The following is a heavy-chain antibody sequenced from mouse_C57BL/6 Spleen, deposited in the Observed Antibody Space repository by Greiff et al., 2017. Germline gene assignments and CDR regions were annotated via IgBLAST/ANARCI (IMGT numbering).Heavy chain of an antibody. V-gene: IGHV5-17*01. CDR2: ISSGSSTI. CDR3: ARKGLYCAMDY. D-gene: IGHD3-1*01. J-gene: IGHJ4*01. CDR1: GFTFSDYG. Sequence: DVQLVESGGGLVKPGGSLKLSCAASGFTFSDYGMHWVRQAPEKGLEWVAYISSGSSTIYYADTVKGRFTISRDNAKNTLFLQMTSLRSEDTAMYYSARKGLYCAMDYWGQGTSVTVSS.